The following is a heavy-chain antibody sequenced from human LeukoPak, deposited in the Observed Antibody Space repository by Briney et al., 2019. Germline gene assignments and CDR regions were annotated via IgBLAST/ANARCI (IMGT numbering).Heavy chain of an antibody. CDR2: TYYRPKWYN. J-gene: IGHJ4*02. CDR3: ARKGDYTGYDY. CDR1: GDSVSSNSAA. D-gene: IGHD2-8*02. V-gene: IGHV6-1*01. Sequence: SQTLSLTCAISGDSVSSNSAAWHWIRQSPSRGLEWLGRTYYRPKWYNEYAVSVKSRITINPDTSKNQFSLQLNSVTPEDTAVYYCARKGDYTGYDYWGQGTLVTVSS.